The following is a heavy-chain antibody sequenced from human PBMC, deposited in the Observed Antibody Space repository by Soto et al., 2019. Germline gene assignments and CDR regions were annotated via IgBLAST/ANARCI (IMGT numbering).Heavy chain of an antibody. J-gene: IGHJ1*01. Sequence: EVQLLESGGGLVQRGGSLSLSCAASGFTFNSYMSWVRQAPGKGLEWVSGISTGGDSTYYADSVKGRFTISRDNSKNTLYLQMNSLRAEDTAVYYCAKDYGGYSLGSFQHWGQGTLVTVSS. V-gene: IGHV3-23*01. CDR3: AKDYGGYSLGSFQH. D-gene: IGHD2-21*02. CDR1: GFTFNSY. CDR2: ISTGGDST.